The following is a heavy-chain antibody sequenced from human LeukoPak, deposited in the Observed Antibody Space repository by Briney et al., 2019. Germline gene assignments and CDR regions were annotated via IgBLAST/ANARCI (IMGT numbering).Heavy chain of an antibody. CDR2: ISYTGST. D-gene: IGHD6-19*01. J-gene: IGHJ4*02. CDR3: AAESERWLVRS. Sequence: SSETLSLTCTVSGGSISTYYWSWIRQPPGKGLEWIGYISYTGSTNYNPSLKSRVTISIDTSKNQFSLKLSSVTAADTAVYYCAAESERWLVRSWGQGTLVTVSS. V-gene: IGHV4-59*01. CDR1: GGSISTYY.